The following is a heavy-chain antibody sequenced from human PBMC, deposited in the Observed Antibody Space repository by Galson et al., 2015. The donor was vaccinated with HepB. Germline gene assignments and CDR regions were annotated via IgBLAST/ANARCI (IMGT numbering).Heavy chain of an antibody. V-gene: IGHV3-21*01. CDR3: ARDAGGSLYYFDY. Sequence: SLRLSCAASGFTFSSYSMNWVRQAPGKGLEWVSSISSSSSYIYYADSVKGRFTISRDNAKNSLYLQMNSLRAEDTAVYYCARDAGGSLYYFDYWGQGTLVTVSS. CDR1: GFTFSSYS. J-gene: IGHJ4*02. CDR2: ISSSSSYI. D-gene: IGHD2-15*01.